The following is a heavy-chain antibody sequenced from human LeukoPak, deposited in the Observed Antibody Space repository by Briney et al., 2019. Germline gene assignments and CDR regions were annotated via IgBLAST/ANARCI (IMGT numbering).Heavy chain of an antibody. CDR1: GFTFDDYA. CDR3: AKDLSASELLWFGELIDYYYGMDV. CDR2: TSWNSGSI. V-gene: IGHV3-9*01. D-gene: IGHD3-10*01. J-gene: IGHJ6*02. Sequence: GGSLRLSCAASGFTFDDYAMHWVQQAPGKGLEGGSGTSWNSGSIGYADSGKGRFTSARDNAKHSLYLQMNSLRAEDTALYYCAKDLSASELLWFGELIDYYYGMDVWGQGTTVTVSS.